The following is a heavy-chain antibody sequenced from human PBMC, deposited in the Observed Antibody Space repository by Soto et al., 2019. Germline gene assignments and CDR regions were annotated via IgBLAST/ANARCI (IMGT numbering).Heavy chain of an antibody. D-gene: IGHD3-22*01. Sequence: SETLSLTCAVSGYSISSGYYWGWIRQPPGKGLEWIGSIYHSGSTYYNPSLKSRVTISVDTSKNQFSLKLSSVTAADTAVYYCARDAYYYDSSGYYGYWGQGTLVTVS. CDR1: GYSISSGYY. V-gene: IGHV4-38-2*02. CDR2: IYHSGST. CDR3: ARDAYYYDSSGYYGY. J-gene: IGHJ4*02.